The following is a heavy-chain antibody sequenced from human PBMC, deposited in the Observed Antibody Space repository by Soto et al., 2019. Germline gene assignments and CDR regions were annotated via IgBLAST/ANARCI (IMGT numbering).Heavy chain of an antibody. D-gene: IGHD3-16*01. CDR3: AGGSYFVY. V-gene: IGHV3-23*01. Sequence: GASVKVSCKASGGTFSSYALSWVRQAPGKGLEWVSTISGSDGKTFYADSVKGRFSISRDTSQSTLYLQMNSLRADDTAMYYCAGGSYFVYWGQGTRVPVSS. J-gene: IGHJ4*02. CDR2: ISGSDGKT. CDR1: GGTFSSYA.